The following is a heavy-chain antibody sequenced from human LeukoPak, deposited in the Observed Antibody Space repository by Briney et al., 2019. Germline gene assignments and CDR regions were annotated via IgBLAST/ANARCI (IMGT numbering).Heavy chain of an antibody. CDR3: AKDWSQQLELPALVGY. D-gene: IGHD1-1*01. CDR2: ISYDGSNK. Sequence: GGSLRLSCAASGFTFSSYGMHWVRQAPGKGLEWVAVISYDGSNKYYADSVKGRFTISRDNSKNTLYLQMNSLRTEDTAVYYCAKDWSQQLELPALVGYWGQGTLVTVSA. V-gene: IGHV3-30*18. CDR1: GFTFSSYG. J-gene: IGHJ4*02.